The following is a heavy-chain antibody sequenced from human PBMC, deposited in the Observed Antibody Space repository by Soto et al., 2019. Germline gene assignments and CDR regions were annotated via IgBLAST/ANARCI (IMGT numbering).Heavy chain of an antibody. J-gene: IGHJ4*02. D-gene: IGHD2-2*01. Sequence: SLKISCAASGFTFSSYWMSWVRQAPGKGLEWVANIKQDGSEKYYVDSVKGRFTISRDNAKNSLYLQMNSLRAEDTAVYYCARDLGKVPAAIDFDYWGQGTLVTVSS. CDR3: ARDLGKVPAAIDFDY. CDR1: GFTFSSYW. CDR2: IKQDGSEK. V-gene: IGHV3-7*03.